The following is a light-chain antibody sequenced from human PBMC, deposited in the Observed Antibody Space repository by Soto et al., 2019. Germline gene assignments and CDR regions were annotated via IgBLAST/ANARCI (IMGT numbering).Light chain of an antibody. J-gene: IGLJ3*02. V-gene: IGLV7-46*01. CDR2: DTT. CDR1: TGAVTSGHY. Sequence: QAVVTQEPSLTVSPGGTVTLTCGSSTGAVTSGHYPYWFQQKPGQAPRTIIYDTTNKHSWTPARFSGSLIGGKAALTLSGAQPEDEAEHYCCLIYSDAGVFGGGTKLTVL. CDR3: CLIYSDAGV.